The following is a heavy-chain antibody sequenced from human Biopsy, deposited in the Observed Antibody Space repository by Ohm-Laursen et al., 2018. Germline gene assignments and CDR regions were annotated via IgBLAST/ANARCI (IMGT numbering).Heavy chain of an antibody. CDR3: ARDASQGFDS. Sequence: GSLRLSCAASGFDFSDYSMSWVRQAPGKGLEWVSSVTTTSSYIYYADSVKGRFTTFTDNAKNTLYLYMSSLTVEDTAVYFCARDASQGFDSWGQGTLVTVSS. J-gene: IGHJ5*01. CDR1: GFDFSDYS. V-gene: IGHV3-21*01. CDR2: VTTTSSYI.